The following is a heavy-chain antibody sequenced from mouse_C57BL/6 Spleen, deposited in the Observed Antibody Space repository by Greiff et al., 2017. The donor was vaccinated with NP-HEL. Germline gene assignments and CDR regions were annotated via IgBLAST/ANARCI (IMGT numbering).Heavy chain of an antibody. CDR2: INPSSGYT. CDR3: ARERIYDYDFWFAY. D-gene: IGHD2-4*01. V-gene: IGHV1-7*01. J-gene: IGHJ3*01. Sequence: VMLVEPGAELAKPGASVKLSCKASGYTFTSYWMHWVKQRPGQGLEWIGYINPSSGYTKYNQKFKAKATLTAAKSSSTAYMQLSSLTYEDSAVYYCARERIYDYDFWFAYWGQGTLVTVSA. CDR1: GYTFTSYW.